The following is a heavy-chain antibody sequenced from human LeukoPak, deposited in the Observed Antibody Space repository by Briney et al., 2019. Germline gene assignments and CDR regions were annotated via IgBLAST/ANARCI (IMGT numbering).Heavy chain of an antibody. J-gene: IGHJ4*02. Sequence: GGSLRLSCAASGFTFNSHSMNWVRQAPGKGLERVAVIWSDGTNTYYGDPVKGRFTISRDNFQRTVYLQMNSLRAEDTAVYYCAKDAQRGFDYSNSLDKWGQGTLVTVSS. CDR3: AKDAQRGFDYSNSLDK. CDR1: GFTFNSHS. V-gene: IGHV3-33*06. CDR2: IWSDGTNT. D-gene: IGHD4-11*01.